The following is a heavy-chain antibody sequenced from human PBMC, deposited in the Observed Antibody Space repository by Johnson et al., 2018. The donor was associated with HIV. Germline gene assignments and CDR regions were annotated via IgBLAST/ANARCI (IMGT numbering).Heavy chain of an antibody. Sequence: VQLVESGGGLVQPGRSLRLSCAASGFIFDDYAMHWVRQAPGKGLEWVSGISWNSGSIGYADSVKGRFTISRDNAKNSLYLQMNSLRAEDTALYYCARHSGWSTGNDAFDIWGQGTMVTVSS. J-gene: IGHJ3*02. V-gene: IGHV3-9*01. CDR2: ISWNSGSI. CDR1: GFIFDDYA. CDR3: ARHSGWSTGNDAFDI. D-gene: IGHD6-19*01.